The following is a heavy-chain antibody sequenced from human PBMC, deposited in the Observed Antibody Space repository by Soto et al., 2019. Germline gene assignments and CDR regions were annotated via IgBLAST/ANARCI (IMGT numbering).Heavy chain of an antibody. Sequence: GASVKVSCKVSGYTLTELSMHWVRQAPGQGLEWMGGFDPEDGETIYAQKFQGRVTMTEDTSTDTAYMELSSLRSEDTAVYYCATTYYDILTGYPNYYYYYMDVWGKGTTVTVSS. CDR3: ATTYYDILTGYPNYYYYYMDV. J-gene: IGHJ6*03. D-gene: IGHD3-9*01. CDR2: FDPEDGET. V-gene: IGHV1-24*01. CDR1: GYTLTELS.